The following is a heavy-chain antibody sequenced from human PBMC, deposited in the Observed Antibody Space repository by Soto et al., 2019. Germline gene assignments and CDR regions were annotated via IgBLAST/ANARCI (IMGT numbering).Heavy chain of an antibody. CDR3: AKGGGSARDFDY. Sequence: PGGSLRLSCTCSGFTFVNYGMHWVRQAPGKGLEWVASTSYDGNNKYYADSLKGRFTISRDNSKKMVYLQMTSLGPEDTAVYYCAKGGGSARDFDYWGQGALVTVSS. CDR1: GFTFVNYG. V-gene: IGHV3-30*18. D-gene: IGHD1-26*01. CDR2: TSYDGNNK. J-gene: IGHJ4*02.